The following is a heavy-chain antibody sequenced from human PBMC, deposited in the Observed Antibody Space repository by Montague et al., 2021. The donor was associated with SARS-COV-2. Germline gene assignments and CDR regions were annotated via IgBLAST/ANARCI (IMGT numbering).Heavy chain of an antibody. CDR3: ASPTYYYDSSGSDAFDI. V-gene: IGHV4-34*01. J-gene: IGHJ3*02. CDR2: IYYSGST. CDR1: GGSFSGYY. D-gene: IGHD3-22*01. Sequence: SETLSLTCAVYGGSFSGYYWSWIRQPPGKGLEWIGSIYYSGSTYYNPSLKSRVTISVDTSKNQFSLKLSSMTAADTAVYYCASPTYYYDSSGSDAFDIWGQGTMVTVSS.